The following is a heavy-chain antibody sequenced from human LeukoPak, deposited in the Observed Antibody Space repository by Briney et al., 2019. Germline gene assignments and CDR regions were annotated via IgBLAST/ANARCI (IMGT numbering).Heavy chain of an antibody. Sequence: ASVKVSCKASGYTFTSYGISWVRQAPGQGLEWMGWISAYNGNTNYAQKLQGRVTMTTDTSTSTAYMELRGLRSDDTAVYYCARDRAAAGDWYFDLWGRGTLVTVSS. CDR3: ARDRAAAGDWYFDL. V-gene: IGHV1-18*01. CDR2: ISAYNGNT. D-gene: IGHD6-13*01. J-gene: IGHJ2*01. CDR1: GYTFTSYG.